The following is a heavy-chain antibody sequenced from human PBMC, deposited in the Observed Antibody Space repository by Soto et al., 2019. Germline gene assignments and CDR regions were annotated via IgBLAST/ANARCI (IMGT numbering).Heavy chain of an antibody. CDR2: IXXGXSXT. CDR1: GYSFASYW. V-gene: IGHV5-51*01. Sequence: PGESLKISCKGSGYSFASYWISWVRQMPGKGLEXMGIIXXGXSXTXYXXXXQGQVTISADKSISTAYLHWSSLKASDTAMYYCARQVSREGPIDYWGQGTLVTVSS. CDR3: ARQVSREGPIDY. D-gene: IGHD1-26*01. J-gene: IGHJ4*02.